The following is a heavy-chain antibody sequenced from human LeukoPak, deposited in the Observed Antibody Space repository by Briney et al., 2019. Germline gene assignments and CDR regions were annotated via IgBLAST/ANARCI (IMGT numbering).Heavy chain of an antibody. CDR3: AREWELHLFDY. J-gene: IGHJ4*02. CDR2: IIPIFGTA. D-gene: IGHD1-26*01. CDR1: GGTFSSYT. V-gene: IGHV1-69*05. Sequence: GASVKVSCKASGGTFSSYTISWVRQAPGQGLEWMGRIIPIFGTANYAQKFQGRVTITTDESTSTAYMELSSLRSEDTAVYYCAREWELHLFDYWGQGTLVTVSS.